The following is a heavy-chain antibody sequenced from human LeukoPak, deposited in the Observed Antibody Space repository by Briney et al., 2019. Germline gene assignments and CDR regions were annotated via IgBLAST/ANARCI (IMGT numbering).Heavy chain of an antibody. CDR2: ISSSSLFM. J-gene: IGHJ4*03. CDR1: GFTFSSYN. Sequence: GGSLRLSCATSGFTFSSYNMNWVRQAPGKGLGWVSTISSSSLFMYYAGSVKGRFTISRDNAENSLYLQMNSLRDEDTAVYYCARVDCSGSRCYLDYWGQVPWSPSPQ. D-gene: IGHD2-15*01. V-gene: IGHV3-21*01. CDR3: ARVDCSGSRCYLDY.